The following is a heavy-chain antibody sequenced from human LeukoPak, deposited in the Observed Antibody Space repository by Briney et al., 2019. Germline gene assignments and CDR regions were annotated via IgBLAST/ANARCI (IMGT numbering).Heavy chain of an antibody. V-gene: IGHV4-4*02. Sequence: GSRRLSCAVSGFTFSGYAMSWVRQPPGKGLEWIGEIEDRGNTNYNPSLKSRVTISVDKSKNQFSLKLSSLTAADTAVYYCARGGAARLHFQNWGQGTLVTVSS. CDR3: ARGGAARLHFQN. D-gene: IGHD6-6*01. J-gene: IGHJ1*01. CDR1: GFTFSGYAM. CDR2: IEDRGNT.